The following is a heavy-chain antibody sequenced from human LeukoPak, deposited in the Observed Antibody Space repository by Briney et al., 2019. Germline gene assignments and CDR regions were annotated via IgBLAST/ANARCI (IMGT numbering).Heavy chain of an antibody. Sequence: IPSETLSLTCTVSGDSINNYYWSWIRQPPVKRLEWIGYIYYSGNTNYNPSLKSRVTFSVDTSKNQFSLKLSSVTAADTAVYYCARDVGVYYDFWSGYSIDFDYWGQGTLVTVSS. J-gene: IGHJ4*02. D-gene: IGHD3-3*01. CDR1: GDSINNYY. V-gene: IGHV4-59*12. CDR3: ARDVGVYYDFWSGYSIDFDY. CDR2: IYYSGNT.